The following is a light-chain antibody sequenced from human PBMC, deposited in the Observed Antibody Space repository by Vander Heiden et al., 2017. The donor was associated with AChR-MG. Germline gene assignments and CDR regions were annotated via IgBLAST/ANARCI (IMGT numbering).Light chain of an antibody. J-gene: IGKJ2*01. V-gene: IGKV1-39*01. Sequence: DIQMTQSPSSLSASIGGRVTITCRASQSIGDFLTWFKQKPGEAPKVLIYAASNLQSGVPSRFSGAGSGTEFTLTISGVQPDDLATYYCQQRYITPYTFGQGTTLEIK. CDR1: QSIGDF. CDR2: AAS. CDR3: QQRYITPYT.